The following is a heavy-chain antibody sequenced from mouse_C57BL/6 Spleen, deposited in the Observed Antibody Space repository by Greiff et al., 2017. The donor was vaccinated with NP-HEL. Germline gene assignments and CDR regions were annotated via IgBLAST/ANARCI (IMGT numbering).Heavy chain of an antibody. Sequence: EVQVVESGGDLVKPGGSLKLSCAASGFTFSSYGMSWVRQTPDKRLEWVATISSGGSYTYYPDSVKGRFTISRDNAKNTLYLQMSSLKSEDTAMYYCARRGTTVVAPYWYFDVWGTGTTVTVSS. CDR2: ISSGGSYT. CDR1: GFTFSSYG. CDR3: ARRGTTVVAPYWYFDV. V-gene: IGHV5-6*01. J-gene: IGHJ1*03. D-gene: IGHD1-1*01.